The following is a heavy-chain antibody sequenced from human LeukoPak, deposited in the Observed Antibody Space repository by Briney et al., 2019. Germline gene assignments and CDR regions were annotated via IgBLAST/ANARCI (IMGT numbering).Heavy chain of an antibody. V-gene: IGHV3-30-3*01. CDR2: ISYDGNNK. Sequence: GRSLRLSCAASGFTLTSYAMHWVRQAPGEGLEWVAIISYDGNNKYSTDSVKGRFTISRDISKNTLYLEMSSLRPDDTAVYHCARGALHCSGSTCFSRADYWGQGTLVTVSS. CDR1: GFTLTSYA. D-gene: IGHD2-15*01. CDR3: ARGALHCSGSTCFSRADY. J-gene: IGHJ4*02.